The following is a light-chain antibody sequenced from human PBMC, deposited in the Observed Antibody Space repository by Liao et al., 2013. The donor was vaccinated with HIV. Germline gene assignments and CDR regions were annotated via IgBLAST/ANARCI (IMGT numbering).Light chain of an antibody. CDR1: DIGSKS. CDR2: YDS. CDR3: QLWDSSSDHPYV. V-gene: IGLV3-21*01. Sequence: SYELTQPPSVSVAPGKTARITCGGNDIGSKSVHWYQQRSGQAPVVVIYYDSDRPSGIPERFSGSNSGNTATLTISRVEPGDEADYYCQLWDSSSDHPYVFGTGTQVTVL. J-gene: IGLJ1*01.